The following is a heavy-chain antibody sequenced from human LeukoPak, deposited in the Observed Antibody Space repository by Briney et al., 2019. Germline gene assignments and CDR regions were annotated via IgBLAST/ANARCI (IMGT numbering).Heavy chain of an antibody. J-gene: IGHJ4*02. Sequence: GGSLRLSCAASGFTFSSCAMSWVRQAPRKGLEWVSGISIAGSTYYADSVKGRFTISRDNSKNTLYLQLNSLRAEDTATYYCAKSYYYDSRASYYFDSWGQGTLVTVSS. D-gene: IGHD3-22*01. CDR1: GFTFSSCA. V-gene: IGHV3-23*01. CDR2: ISIAGST. CDR3: AKSYYYDSRASYYFDS.